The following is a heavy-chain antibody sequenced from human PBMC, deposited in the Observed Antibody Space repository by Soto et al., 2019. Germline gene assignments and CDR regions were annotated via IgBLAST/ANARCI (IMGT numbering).Heavy chain of an antibody. CDR1: GYSFTSYW. CDR3: ARHPITRLRFGEKWFDP. J-gene: IGHJ5*02. D-gene: IGHD3-10*01. Sequence: GESLKISCKGSGYSFTSYWIGWVRQMPGKGLEWMGIIYPGDSDTRYSPSFQGQVTISADKSISTAYLQWSSLKASDTAMYYCARHPITRLRFGEKWFDPWGQGTLVTVS. CDR2: IYPGDSDT. V-gene: IGHV5-51*01.